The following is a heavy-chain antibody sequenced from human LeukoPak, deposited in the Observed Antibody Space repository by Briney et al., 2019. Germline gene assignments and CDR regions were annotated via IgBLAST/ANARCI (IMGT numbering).Heavy chain of an antibody. Sequence: GESLKISCKGSGYSFATYWIAWVRQMPGKGLEWMGIIYPGDSDTRYSPSFQGQVTISADKSISTAYLQWSSLKASDTAMYYCARHGMVRGVIMSWFDPWGQGTLVTVSS. CDR2: IYPGDSDT. CDR3: ARHGMVRGVIMSWFDP. J-gene: IGHJ5*02. CDR1: GYSFATYW. D-gene: IGHD3-10*01. V-gene: IGHV5-51*01.